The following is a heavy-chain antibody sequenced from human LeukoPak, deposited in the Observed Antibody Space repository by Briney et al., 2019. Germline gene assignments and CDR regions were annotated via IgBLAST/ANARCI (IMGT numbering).Heavy chain of an antibody. CDR3: AIDPTPRLAGTDDY. Sequence: PGGSLRLSCAASGFTFSNYWMTWVRQAPGKGLEWVANIKEDGSDKYYVDSVKGRFTISRDNAESSLYLQMNYLSAEDTAMYYCAIDPTPRLAGTDDYWAREPWSPSPQ. J-gene: IGHJ4*02. V-gene: IGHV3-7*01. D-gene: IGHD6-13*01. CDR2: IKEDGSDK. CDR1: GFTFSNYW.